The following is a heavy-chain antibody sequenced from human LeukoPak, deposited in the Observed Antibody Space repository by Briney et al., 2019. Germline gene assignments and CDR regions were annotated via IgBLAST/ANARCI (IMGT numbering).Heavy chain of an antibody. Sequence: ASVKVSCKASGYTFTSYYMHWVRQAPGQGLEWMGIINPSGGSTSYAQKFQGRVTMTRDTSTSTVYMELSSLRSEDTAVYYCAMLASEDHLIDYWGQGTLVAVSS. D-gene: IGHD1-14*01. J-gene: IGHJ4*02. V-gene: IGHV1-46*01. CDR2: INPSGGST. CDR1: GYTFTSYY. CDR3: AMLASEDHLIDY.